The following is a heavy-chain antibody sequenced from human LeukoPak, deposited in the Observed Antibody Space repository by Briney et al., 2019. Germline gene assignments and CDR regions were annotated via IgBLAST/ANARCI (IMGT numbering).Heavy chain of an antibody. CDR2: ISSSSSTI. V-gene: IGHV3-48*02. J-gene: IGHJ4*02. D-gene: IGHD6-19*01. CDR1: GFTFSSYS. CDR3: ARKDRDSSGWYEGNDY. Sequence: GGSLRLSCAASGFTFSSYSMKWVRQAPGKGLEWVSYISSSSSTIYYADSVKGRFTISRDNAKNSLYLQMNSLRDEDTAVYYCARKDRDSSGWYEGNDYWGQGTLVTVSS.